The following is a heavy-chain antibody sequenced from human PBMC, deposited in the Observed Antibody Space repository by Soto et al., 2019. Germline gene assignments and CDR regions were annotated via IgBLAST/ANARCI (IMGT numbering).Heavy chain of an antibody. Sequence: QVRLEESGPGLVKPSATLSLICSVSGGSVSNANYFWNWIRHHPENGLEWIGYIYYRGSTRYNPSFKTRATLSIDTSKKPFSLRLNSVTVADTAVYFWAREADYGGSRGGMDVWGRGTTVTVSS. CDR2: IYYRGST. V-gene: IGHV4-31*03. J-gene: IGHJ6*02. CDR1: GGSVSNANYF. CDR3: AREADYGGSRGGMDV. D-gene: IGHD4-17*01.